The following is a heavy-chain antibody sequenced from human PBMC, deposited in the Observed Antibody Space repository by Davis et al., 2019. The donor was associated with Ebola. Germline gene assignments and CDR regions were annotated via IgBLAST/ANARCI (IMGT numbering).Heavy chain of an antibody. Sequence: SLKTSCAASGFTFSSYGMHWVRQAPGKGLEWVAVIPYDGSNKYYADSVKGRFSISRDNSKNTLYLQMNSLRAEDTAVYYCANSQGSYYYYGMDVWGQGTTVTVSS. CDR3: ANSQGSYYYYGMDV. CDR1: GFTFSSYG. CDR2: IPYDGSNK. J-gene: IGHJ6*02. V-gene: IGHV3-30*18. D-gene: IGHD1-26*01.